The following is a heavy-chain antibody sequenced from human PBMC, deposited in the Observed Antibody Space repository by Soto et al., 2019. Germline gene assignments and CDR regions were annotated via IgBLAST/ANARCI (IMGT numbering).Heavy chain of an antibody. CDR1: GASITSGHW. Sequence: QVQLQESGPRLVRPSGALSLTCSVSGASITSGHWWTWVRQSPGKGLLWIGEISDRGSAYSNPSLKSRVGLTVDKAENKITLRLISVTAADTAMYYCTRSTHAMNGGADYMALDYDVGTGLDVWGAVNTVAVAS. CDR2: ISDRGSA. CDR3: TRSTHAMNGGADYMALDYDVGTGLDV. D-gene: IGHD3-16*01. J-gene: IGHJ6*04. V-gene: IGHV4-4*02.